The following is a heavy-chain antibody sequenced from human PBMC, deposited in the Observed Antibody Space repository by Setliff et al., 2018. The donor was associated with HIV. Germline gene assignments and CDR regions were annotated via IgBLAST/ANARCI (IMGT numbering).Heavy chain of an antibody. CDR2: IYYNGGT. D-gene: IGHD4-17*01. CDR1: GGSITGYY. J-gene: IGHJ4*02. Sequence: SETLSLTCTVSGGSITGYYWSWIRRPPGKGMEWIGYIYYNGGTNYNPSLKSRVTMLVDTSENHFTLKLTSVTAADTAMYYCAKGAGFYGDYTFDHWGQGRQVTVSS. V-gene: IGHV4-59*01. CDR3: AKGAGFYGDYTFDH.